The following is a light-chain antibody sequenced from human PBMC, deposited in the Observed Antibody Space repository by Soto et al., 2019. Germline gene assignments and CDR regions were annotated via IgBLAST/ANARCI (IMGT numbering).Light chain of an antibody. CDR3: PQRYNRSLT. J-gene: IGKJ4*01. CDR1: QRVSSN. Sequence: EIVLAQSPGSLSLSPGERATLSCRASQRVSSNLVWYQQKPGQAPTLLIYDASNRSTGIPARFSGSGSGTDFTLTINSLEPEDFAVYYWPQRYNRSLTFGVGTKVEIK. V-gene: IGKV3-11*01. CDR2: DAS.